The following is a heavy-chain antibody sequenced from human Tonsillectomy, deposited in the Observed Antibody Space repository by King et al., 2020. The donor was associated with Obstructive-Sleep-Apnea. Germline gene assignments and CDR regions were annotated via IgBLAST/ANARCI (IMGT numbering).Heavy chain of an antibody. J-gene: IGHJ4*02. V-gene: IGHV3-30*02. CDR2: IRYDGSNE. CDR1: GFTFSSSG. Sequence: VQLVESGGGVVQPGGSLRLSCAASGFTFSSSGMHWVRQAPGKGLEWVTFIRYDGSNEYYADSLKGRFSVSRDNSKNALFLQMNNLSAEDTAGYYCAKDNSNWSFDYWGQGILVTVSS. CDR3: AKDNSNWSFDY. D-gene: IGHD6-6*01.